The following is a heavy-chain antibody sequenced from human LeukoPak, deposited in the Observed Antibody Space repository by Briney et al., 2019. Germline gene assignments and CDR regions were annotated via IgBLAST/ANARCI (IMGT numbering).Heavy chain of an antibody. V-gene: IGHV3-9*01. CDR1: GFTFDDHA. CDR3: AKSSRYFDWPFDY. CDR2: ISWNSGSI. D-gene: IGHD3-9*01. J-gene: IGHJ4*02. Sequence: GGSLRLSCAASGFTFDDHAMHWVRQAPGKGLEWVSGISWNSGSIGYADSVKGRFTISRDNAKNSLYLQMNSLRAEDTALYYCAKSSRYFDWPFDYWGQGTLVTVSS.